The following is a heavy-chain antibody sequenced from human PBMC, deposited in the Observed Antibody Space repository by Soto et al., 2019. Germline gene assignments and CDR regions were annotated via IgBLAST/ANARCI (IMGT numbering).Heavy chain of an antibody. V-gene: IGHV4-31*03. J-gene: IGHJ4*02. CDR2: IYYSGST. Sequence: PSETLSLTCTVSGGSISSGGYYWSWIRQHPGKGLEWIGYIYYSGSTYYNPSLKSRVTISVDTSKNQFSLKLSSVTAADTAVYYCARGGDWQFDYWGQGTLVTVSS. CDR1: GGSISSGGYY. D-gene: IGHD2-21*02. CDR3: ARGGDWQFDY.